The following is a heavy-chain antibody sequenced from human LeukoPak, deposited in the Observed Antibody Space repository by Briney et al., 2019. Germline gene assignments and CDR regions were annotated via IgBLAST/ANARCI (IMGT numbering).Heavy chain of an antibody. D-gene: IGHD6-19*01. CDR2: IYSGGST. V-gene: IGHV3-53*04. CDR1: GFTVSSNY. Sequence: PGGSLRLSCAASGFTVSSNYMSWVRQAPGKGLERVSVIYSGGSTYYADSVKGRFTISRHNSKNTLYLQMNSLRAEDTAVYYCARASVAGNFDYWGQGTLVTVSS. J-gene: IGHJ4*02. CDR3: ARASVAGNFDY.